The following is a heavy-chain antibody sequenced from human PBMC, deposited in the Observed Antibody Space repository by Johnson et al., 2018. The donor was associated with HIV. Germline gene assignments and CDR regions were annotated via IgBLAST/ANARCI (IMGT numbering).Heavy chain of an antibody. V-gene: IGHV3-7*05. CDR1: GFTFTNYW. Sequence: VQLVESGGGVVQPGRSLRLSCAASGFTFTNYWMSWVRQAPGKGLEWVADIKQDGSEKYYLDSVKGRFTISRDNAKKSLYLQMNNLRAEDTAVYYCVRDDGSNYEAFDIWGQGTMVAVSS. J-gene: IGHJ3*02. CDR2: IKQDGSEK. CDR3: VRDDGSNYEAFDI. D-gene: IGHD4-11*01.